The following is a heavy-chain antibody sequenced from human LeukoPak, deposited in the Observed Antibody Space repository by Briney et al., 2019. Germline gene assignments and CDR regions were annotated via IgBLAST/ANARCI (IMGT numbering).Heavy chain of an antibody. D-gene: IGHD3-3*01. V-gene: IGHV3-30-3*01. CDR2: ISYDGSNK. Sequence: PGGSLRPSCAASGFTFSSYAMHWVRQAPGKGLEWVAVISYDGSNKYYADSVKGRFTISRDNSKNTLYLQMNSLRAEDTAVYYCARDFGGESRKTYDFWSGYTDYWGQGTLVTVSS. CDR1: GFTFSSYA. CDR3: ARDFGGESRKTYDFWSGYTDY. J-gene: IGHJ4*02.